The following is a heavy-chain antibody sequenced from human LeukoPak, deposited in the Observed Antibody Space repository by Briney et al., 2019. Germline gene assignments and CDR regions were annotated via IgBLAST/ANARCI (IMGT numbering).Heavy chain of an antibody. D-gene: IGHD5-12*01. V-gene: IGHV3-48*02. CDR3: ARDRSGGYDLEGEAFNI. J-gene: IGHJ3*02. Sequence: PVQPLDSRSVPSGSSGSIKYAESVKGRFTNSRDNAKNTLFLQLNSLRDEDTAVYYCARDRSGGYDLEGEAFNIWGHGTMVTVSS. CDR2: PSGSSGSI.